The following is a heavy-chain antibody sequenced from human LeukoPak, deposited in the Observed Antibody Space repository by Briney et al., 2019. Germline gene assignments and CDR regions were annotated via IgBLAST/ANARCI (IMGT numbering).Heavy chain of an antibody. CDR1: GGSISSGGYS. J-gene: IGHJ4*02. D-gene: IGHD2-15*01. V-gene: IGHV4-30-2*01. CDR3: ARDLVGVDY. Sequence: SETLSLTCAVSGGSISSGGYSWSWIRQPPGKGLEWIGYIYHSGSTYYNPSLKSRVTISVDRSKNQFSLKLSSVTAADTAVYYCARDLVGVDYWGQGTLVTVSS. CDR2: IYHSGST.